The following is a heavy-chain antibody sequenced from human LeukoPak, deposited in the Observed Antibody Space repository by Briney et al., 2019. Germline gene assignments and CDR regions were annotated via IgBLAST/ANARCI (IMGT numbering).Heavy chain of an antibody. Sequence: GGSLRLSCAASGFTVSSNYMSWVRQAPGKGLEWVSIIYSGGSTFYADSVKGRFSISRDNSKNTLYLQVNSLRAEDTAVYFCVREKSVVVPSSYYFFDLWGRGTLVTVSS. CDR1: GFTVSSNY. J-gene: IGHJ2*01. CDR3: VREKSVVVPSSYYFFDL. V-gene: IGHV3-53*01. CDR2: IYSGGST. D-gene: IGHD2-15*01.